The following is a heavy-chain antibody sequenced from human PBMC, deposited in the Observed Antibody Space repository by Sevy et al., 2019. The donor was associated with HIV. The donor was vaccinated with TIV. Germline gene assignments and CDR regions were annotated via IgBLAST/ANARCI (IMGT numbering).Heavy chain of an antibody. CDR1: GFTFSYYT. D-gene: IGHD3-22*01. CDR2: ISSGRSYI. CDR3: ARSTDYYDNSGYDS. J-gene: IGHJ4*02. V-gene: IGHV3-21*03. Sequence: GGSLRLSCAASGFTFSYYTMNWVRQAPGKGLEWVSSISSGRSYIFYADSMKGRFTVSRDNAKNSLLLQMNSLRDKDTALYYCARSTDYYDNSGYDSWGRGTLVTVSS.